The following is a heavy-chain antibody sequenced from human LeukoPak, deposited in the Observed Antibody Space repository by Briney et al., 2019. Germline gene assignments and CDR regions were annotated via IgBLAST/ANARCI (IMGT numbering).Heavy chain of an antibody. CDR3: ARDLGPSGYENWYFDL. V-gene: IGHV1-18*01. D-gene: IGHD5-12*01. CDR1: GYTFTSYG. Sequence: GASVKVSCKASGYTFTSYGISWVRQAPGQGLEWMGWISAYNGNTNYAQKPQGRVTMTTDTSTSTAYMELRSLRSDDTAVYYCARDLGPSGYENWYFDLWGRGTLVTVSS. CDR2: ISAYNGNT. J-gene: IGHJ2*01.